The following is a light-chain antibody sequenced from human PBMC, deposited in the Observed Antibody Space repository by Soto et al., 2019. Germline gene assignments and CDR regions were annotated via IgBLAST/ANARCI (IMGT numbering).Light chain of an antibody. CDR1: QNVLYNSNKKNY. V-gene: IGKV4-1*01. J-gene: IGKJ4*01. Sequence: DIVMTQSPDSLAVSLGGRATINCKSSQNVLYNSNKKNYLAWYQQKLGQPPKLLIYWASTRESGVPDRFSGSGSGTDFTLTISSLQAEDVAVYYCQQYYTTPLSFGGGTKVEIK. CDR3: QQYYTTPLS. CDR2: WAS.